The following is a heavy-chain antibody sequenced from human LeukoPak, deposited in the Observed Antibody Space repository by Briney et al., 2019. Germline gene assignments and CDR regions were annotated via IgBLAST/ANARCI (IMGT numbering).Heavy chain of an antibody. Sequence: SETLSLTCAVYGVSFSGYYWSWIRQPPGKGLEWIGEINHSGSTNYNPSLKSRVTISVDTSKNQFSLKLSSVTAADTAVYYCAREGRSSPFDYWGQGTLVTVSS. J-gene: IGHJ4*02. D-gene: IGHD6-13*01. CDR3: AREGRSSPFDY. V-gene: IGHV4-34*01. CDR2: INHSGST. CDR1: GVSFSGYY.